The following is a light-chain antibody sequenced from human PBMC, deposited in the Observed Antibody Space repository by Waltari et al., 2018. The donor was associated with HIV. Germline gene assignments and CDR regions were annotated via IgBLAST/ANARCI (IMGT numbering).Light chain of an antibody. CDR1: SRHVGGYTF. CDR2: DVS. CDR3: CSYAGSSTVV. Sequence: QSALTQPAPVSGSPGQPITISSPGTSRHVGGYTFFSWYQQHPGKAPKLMIYDVSKRPSGVSNRFSGSKSGNTASLTISGLQAEDEADYYCCSYAGSSTVVFGGGTKLTVL. J-gene: IGLJ2*01. V-gene: IGLV2-23*02.